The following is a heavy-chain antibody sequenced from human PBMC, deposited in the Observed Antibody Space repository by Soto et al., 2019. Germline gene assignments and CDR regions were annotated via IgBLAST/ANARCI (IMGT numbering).Heavy chain of an antibody. J-gene: IGHJ6*02. CDR3: ARVLGDTAMPGVGYYYYYGMDV. D-gene: IGHD5-18*01. Sequence: ASVKVSCKASGYTFTSYGISWVRQAPGQGLEWMGWISAYNGNTNYAQKLQGRVTMTTDTSTSTAYMELRSLRSDDTAVYYCARVLGDTAMPGVGYYYYYGMDVWGQGTTVTVSS. CDR1: GYTFTSYG. CDR2: ISAYNGNT. V-gene: IGHV1-18*01.